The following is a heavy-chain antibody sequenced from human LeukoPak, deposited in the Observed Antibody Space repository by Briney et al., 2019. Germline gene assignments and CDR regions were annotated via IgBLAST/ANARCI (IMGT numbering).Heavy chain of an antibody. CDR2: INPNSGGT. CDR1: GYTFTSYY. V-gene: IGHV1-2*02. Sequence: ASVKVSCKASGYTFTSYYMHWVRQAPGQGLEWMGWINPNSGGTNYAQKFQGRVTMTRDTSVTTAYMELRSLRSDDTAVYYCAKSRDDYKPVDYWGQGTLVAVSS. CDR3: AKSRDDYKPVDY. D-gene: IGHD5-24*01. J-gene: IGHJ4*02.